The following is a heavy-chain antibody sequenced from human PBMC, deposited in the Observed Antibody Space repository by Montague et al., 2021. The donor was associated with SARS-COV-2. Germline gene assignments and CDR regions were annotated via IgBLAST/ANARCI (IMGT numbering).Heavy chain of an antibody. V-gene: IGHV4-59*01. CDR1: GGSISSYY. D-gene: IGHD6-19*01. J-gene: IGHJ3*02. CDR2: INQSGST. CDR3: ARGRRWLGCAFDI. Sequence: SETLSLTCTVSGGSISSYYWSWIRQSPGKGLEWIGDINQSGSTNYNPSLKSRVTISVDTSKNQFSLKLNSVTVADTAVYYCARGRRWLGCAFDIWGQGSMVTVSS.